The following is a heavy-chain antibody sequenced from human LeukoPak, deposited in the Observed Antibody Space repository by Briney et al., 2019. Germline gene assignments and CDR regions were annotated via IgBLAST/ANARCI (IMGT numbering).Heavy chain of an antibody. J-gene: IGHJ5*02. V-gene: IGHV4-39*07. Sequence: SETLSLTCSVSGGSISSDIYFWGWIRQPPGKGLEGIGIIFYSGSTYYNPSLKSRVTISIDTSKSQFSLKVSSVTAADTAVYYCARAKYSSGGNWFDPWGQGALVTVSS. CDR3: ARAKYSSGGNWFDP. CDR2: IFYSGST. CDR1: GGSISSDIYF. D-gene: IGHD6-19*01.